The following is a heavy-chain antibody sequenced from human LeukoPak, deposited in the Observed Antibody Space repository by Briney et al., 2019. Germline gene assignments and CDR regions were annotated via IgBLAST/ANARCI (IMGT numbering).Heavy chain of an antibody. CDR2: IWYDGSNK. CDR1: GFTFSSYG. D-gene: IGHD3-9*01. Sequence: PGRSLRLSCAASGFTFSSYGMHWVRQAPGKGLEWVAVIWYDGSNKYYADSVKGRFTISRDNSKNTLYLQMNSLRAEDTAVYYCAKGALHYDILTGFPYWGQGTLVTVSS. J-gene: IGHJ4*02. CDR3: AKGALHYDILTGFPY. V-gene: IGHV3-33*06.